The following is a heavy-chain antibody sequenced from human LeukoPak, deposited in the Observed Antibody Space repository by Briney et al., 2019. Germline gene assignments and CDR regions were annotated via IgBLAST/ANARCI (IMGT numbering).Heavy chain of an antibody. V-gene: IGHV4-59*01. Sequence: PSETLSLTCTVSGGSISSYYWSWIRQPPGKGLGWIGYIYYSGSTNYNPSLKSRVTITVDTSKNQFSLKLSSVTAADTAVYYCARSGLYSSSSSDYWGQGTLVTVSS. D-gene: IGHD6-6*01. CDR2: IYYSGST. J-gene: IGHJ4*02. CDR3: ARSGLYSSSSSDY. CDR1: GGSISSYY.